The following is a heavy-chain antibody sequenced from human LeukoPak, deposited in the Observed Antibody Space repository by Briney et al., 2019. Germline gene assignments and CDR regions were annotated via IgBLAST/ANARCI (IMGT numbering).Heavy chain of an antibody. CDR3: AKEQYSSGWYNFDP. CDR1: GFTFSSYG. Sequence: GGSLRLSCAASGFTFSSYGMHWVRQAPGKGREGVAVIWYDGSNKYYADSVKGRFTISRDNSKNTLYLQMNTLRAEDTAVYYCAKEQYSSGWYNFDPWGQGTLVTVSS. V-gene: IGHV3-33*06. CDR2: IWYDGSNK. D-gene: IGHD6-19*01. J-gene: IGHJ5*02.